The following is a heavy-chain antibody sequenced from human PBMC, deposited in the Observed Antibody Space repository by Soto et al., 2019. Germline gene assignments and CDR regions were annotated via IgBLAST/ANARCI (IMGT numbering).Heavy chain of an antibody. D-gene: IGHD6-13*01. CDR2: INAGTGNT. V-gene: IGHV1-3*01. CDR1: GYTFTSYA. CDR3: ARGYSSSWYKTYYYYYGMDV. J-gene: IGHJ6*02. Sequence: QVQLVQSGAEVKKPGASVKVSCKAAGYTFTSYAMHWVRQAPGQRLERMGWINAGTGNTKYSQKLQGRVTITRDTSGSTAYMELSSLRSEDTAVYYCARGYSSSWYKTYYYYYGMDVWGQGTTVTVSS.